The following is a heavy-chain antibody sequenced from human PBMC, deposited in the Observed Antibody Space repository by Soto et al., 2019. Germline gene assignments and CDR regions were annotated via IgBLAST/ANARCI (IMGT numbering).Heavy chain of an antibody. CDR1: GYSFTSYW. CDR3: ARYWGYCSSTSCYTDRGYYYYGMDV. Sequence: PGESLKISCKGSGYSFTSYWIGWVRQMPGKGLEWMGIIYPGDSDTRYSPSFQGQGTISADKAISTAYLQWSSLKASDTAMYYCARYWGYCSSTSCYTDRGYYYYGMDVWGQGTTVTVSS. J-gene: IGHJ6*02. CDR2: IYPGDSDT. D-gene: IGHD2-2*02. V-gene: IGHV5-51*01.